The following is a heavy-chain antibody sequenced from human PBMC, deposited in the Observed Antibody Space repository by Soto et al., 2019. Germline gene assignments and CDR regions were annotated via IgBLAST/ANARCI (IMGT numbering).Heavy chain of an antibody. CDR3: AREVAVPHYYYGMDV. CDR1: GFTFSSYE. CDR2: ITSSGSTI. J-gene: IGHJ6*02. D-gene: IGHD6-19*01. V-gene: IGHV3-48*03. Sequence: EVQLVESGGGLVQPGGSLRLSCAASGFTFSSYEMNWVRQAPGKGLEWVSYITSSGSTIYYADSVKGRFTISRDNAKNSLYLQMNSLRAEDTAVYYCAREVAVPHYYYGMDVWDQGTTVTVSS.